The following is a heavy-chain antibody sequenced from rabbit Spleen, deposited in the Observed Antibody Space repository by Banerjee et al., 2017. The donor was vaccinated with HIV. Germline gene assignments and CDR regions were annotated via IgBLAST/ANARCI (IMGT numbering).Heavy chain of an antibody. CDR1: GFSFSNKA. J-gene: IGHJ3*01. Sequence: QEQLVESGGGLVRPEGSLKLSCTASGFSFSNKAVMCWVRQAPGKGLEWIGYIDPVFGITYYASWVNGRFSISRENAQNTVSLQMTSLTAADTATYFCARDGAGGSYFALWGQGTLVTVS. CDR2: IDPVFGIT. CDR3: ARDGAGGSYFAL. V-gene: IGHV1S47*01. D-gene: IGHD8-1*01.